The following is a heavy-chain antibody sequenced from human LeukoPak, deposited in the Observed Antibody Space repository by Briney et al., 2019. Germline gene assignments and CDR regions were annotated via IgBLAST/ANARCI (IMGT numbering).Heavy chain of an antibody. CDR1: GFTFSDHY. V-gene: IGHV3-72*01. D-gene: IGHD1-26*01. J-gene: IGHJ4*02. CDR2: TRKKTNSYTT. CDR3: TRVVLVGTTYSYFDY. Sequence: GGSLRLSCAASGFTFSDHYMDWVRQAPGKGLEWVGRTRKKTNSYTTEYAASVKGRFTISRDDSKNSLYLQMNSLRAEDTAVYYCTRVVLVGTTYSYFDYWGQGTLVTVSS.